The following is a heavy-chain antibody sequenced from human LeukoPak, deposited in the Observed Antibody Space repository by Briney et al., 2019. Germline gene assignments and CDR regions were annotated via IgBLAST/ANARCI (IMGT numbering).Heavy chain of an antibody. V-gene: IGHV4-38-2*01. CDR3: ARGVLLQSWFDP. J-gene: IGHJ5*02. CDR1: GYSISSGYY. D-gene: IGHD3-10*01. CDR2: IYHSGST. Sequence: PSETLSLTCAVSGYSISSGYYWGWIRQPPGKGLEWIGRIYHSGSTYYNPSLKSRVTISVDTSKNQFSLKLSPVTAADTAVYYCARGVLLQSWFDPWGQGTLVTVSS.